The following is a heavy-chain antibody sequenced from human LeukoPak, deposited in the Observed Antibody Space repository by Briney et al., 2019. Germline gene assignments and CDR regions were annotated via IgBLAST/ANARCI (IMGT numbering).Heavy chain of an antibody. Sequence: SETLSLTCTVSGGSISSGSYYWSWIRQPAGKGLEWIGRIYTSGSTNYNPSLKSRVTISVDTSKNQFSLKLSSVTAADTAVYYCAREVVAAPNWFDPWGQGTLVTVSS. CDR3: AREVVAAPNWFDP. J-gene: IGHJ5*02. CDR1: GGSISSGSYY. CDR2: IYTSGST. D-gene: IGHD2-15*01. V-gene: IGHV4-61*02.